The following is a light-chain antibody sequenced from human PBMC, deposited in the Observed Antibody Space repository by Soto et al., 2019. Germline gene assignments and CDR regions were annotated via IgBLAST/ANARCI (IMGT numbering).Light chain of an antibody. J-gene: IGKJ1*01. CDR2: GAS. CDR1: QSVSNNY. CDR3: QQYVTSPPGT. V-gene: IGKV3-20*01. Sequence: LVLTQCPGTLSVSPGGSARLSCRGSQSVSNNYLAWYQQKPGQAPRLLIYGASSRATGIPDRFSGSGSGTDFTPTISRLEPGDFAVYYCQQYVTSPPGTCGQGTKVDIK.